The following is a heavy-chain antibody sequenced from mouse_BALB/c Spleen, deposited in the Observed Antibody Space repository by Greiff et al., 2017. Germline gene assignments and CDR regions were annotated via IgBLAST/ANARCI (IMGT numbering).Heavy chain of an antibody. J-gene: IGHJ4*01. CDR2: ISSGGSYT. CDR3: ARGYYDFYYAMDY. D-gene: IGHD2-4*01. CDR1: GFTFSSYA. V-gene: IGHV5-9-4*01. Sequence: EVNLVESGGGLVKPGGSLKLSCAASGFTFSSYAMSWVRQSPEKRLEWVAEISSGGSYTYYPDTVTGRFTISRDNAKNTLYLEMSSLRSEDTAMYYCARGYYDFYYAMDYWGQGTSVTVSS.